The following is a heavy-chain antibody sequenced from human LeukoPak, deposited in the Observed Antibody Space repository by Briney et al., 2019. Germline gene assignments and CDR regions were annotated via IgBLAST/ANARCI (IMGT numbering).Heavy chain of an antibody. D-gene: IGHD3-22*01. V-gene: IGHV3-30*18. CDR3: AKALGGYYYDSSGYYY. Sequence: GRSLRLSCAASGFIFSTYGLHWVRQAPGKGLEWVAVIAYDGSHKYYADSVKGRITISRDNSKNTLYLQMNSLRAEDTAVYYCAKALGGYYYDSSGYYYWGQGTLVTVSS. CDR2: IAYDGSHK. CDR1: GFIFSTYG. J-gene: IGHJ4*02.